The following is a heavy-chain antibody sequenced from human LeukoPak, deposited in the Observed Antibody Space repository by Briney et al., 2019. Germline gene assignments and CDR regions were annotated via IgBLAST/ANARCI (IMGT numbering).Heavy chain of an antibody. D-gene: IGHD7-27*01. CDR2: IRGSGEGLGSGV. J-gene: IGHJ4*02. Sequence: GGSLRLSCAASGFTFSDYSMNWVRQAPGKGLEWVSNIRGSGEGLGSGVYYADSVKGRFTISRDNAKNSLYLQMNILSAEDTAFYYCARDLNWGFDYWGQGALVTVSS. CDR1: GFTFSDYS. V-gene: IGHV3-48*04. CDR3: ARDLNWGFDY.